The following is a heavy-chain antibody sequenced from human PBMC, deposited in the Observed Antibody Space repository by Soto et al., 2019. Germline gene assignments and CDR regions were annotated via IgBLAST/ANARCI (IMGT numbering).Heavy chain of an antibody. J-gene: IGHJ6*02. CDR2: IKSKTDGGTT. D-gene: IGHD3-10*01. CDR1: GFTFSNAW. V-gene: IGHV3-15*07. Sequence: NPGGSLRLSCAASGFTFSNAWMNWVRQAPGKGLEWVGRIKSKTDGGTTDYAAPVKGRFTISRDDSKNTLYLQMNSLRAEDTAVYYCARVRLGSGLGPLGGMDVWGQGTTVTVSS. CDR3: ARVRLGSGLGPLGGMDV.